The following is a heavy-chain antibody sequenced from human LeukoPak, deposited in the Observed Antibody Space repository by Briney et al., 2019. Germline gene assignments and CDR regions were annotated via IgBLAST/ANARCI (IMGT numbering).Heavy chain of an antibody. CDR1: GGSFSGYY. CDR3: ARGYCTNGVCYEIDY. D-gene: IGHD2-8*01. V-gene: IGHV4-34*01. J-gene: IGHJ4*02. Sequence: SETLSLTCAVYGGSFSGYYWSWIRQPPGKGLEWIGEINHSGSTNYNPSLKSRVTISVDTSKNQFSLKLSSVTAADTAVYYCARGYCTNGVCYEIDYWGQGTLVTVSS. CDR2: INHSGST.